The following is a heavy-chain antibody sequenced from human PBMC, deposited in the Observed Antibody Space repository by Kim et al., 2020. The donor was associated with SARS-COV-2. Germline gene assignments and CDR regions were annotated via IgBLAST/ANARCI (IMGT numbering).Heavy chain of an antibody. CDR1: GGSISSYY. D-gene: IGHD2-8*02. J-gene: IGHJ6*02. V-gene: IGHV4-59*01. CDR2: IYYSGST. Sequence: SETLSLTCTVSGGSISSYYWSWIRQPPGKGLEWIGYIYYSGSTNYNPSLKSRVTISVDTSKNQFSLKLSSVTAADTAVYYCARGRREHTGYYGMDVWGQGTTVTVSS. CDR3: ARGRREHTGYYGMDV.